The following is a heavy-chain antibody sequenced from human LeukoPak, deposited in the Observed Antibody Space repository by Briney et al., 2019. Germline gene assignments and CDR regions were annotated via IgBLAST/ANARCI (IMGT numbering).Heavy chain of an antibody. V-gene: IGHV1-69*05. CDR3: AHLGGEEWDLTPY. Sequence: VKVSCKASGGTFSSYAISWVRQAPGQGLEWMGRIIPIFGTANYAQKFQGRVTITTDESTSTAYMELSSLRSEDTAVYYCAHLGGEEWDLTPYWGQGTLVTVSS. CDR1: GGTFSSYA. CDR2: IIPIFGTA. D-gene: IGHD1-26*01. J-gene: IGHJ4*02.